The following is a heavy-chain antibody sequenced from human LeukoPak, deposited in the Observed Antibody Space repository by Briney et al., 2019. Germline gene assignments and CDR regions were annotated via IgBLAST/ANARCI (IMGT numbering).Heavy chain of an antibody. CDR2: IAYTGST. CDR1: TVSGGSISSYY. CDR3: ARHDYYYYGMDV. Sequence: TVSGGSISSYYWSWIRQPPGKGLEWIGFIAYTGSTNYNPSLKSRVIISVDTSKNQFSLNLASVTAADTAVYYCARHDYYYYGMDVWGQGTTVTVSS. J-gene: IGHJ6*02. V-gene: IGHV4-59*08.